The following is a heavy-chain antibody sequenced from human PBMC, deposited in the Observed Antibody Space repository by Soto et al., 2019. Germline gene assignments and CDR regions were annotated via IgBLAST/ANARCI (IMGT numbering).Heavy chain of an antibody. Sequence: GASVKVSCKASGYTFTSYGISWVRQAPGQGLEWMGWISAYNGNTNYAQKLQGRVTMTTDTSTSTAYMELRSLRSDDTAVYYCARVMDTAMVTHSIDYWGQGTLVTVSS. D-gene: IGHD5-18*01. V-gene: IGHV1-18*01. CDR2: ISAYNGNT. CDR1: GYTFTSYG. CDR3: ARVMDTAMVTHSIDY. J-gene: IGHJ4*02.